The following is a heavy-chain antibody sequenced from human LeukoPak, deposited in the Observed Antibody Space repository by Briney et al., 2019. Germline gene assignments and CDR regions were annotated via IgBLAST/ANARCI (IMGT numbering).Heavy chain of an antibody. CDR1: GFTFSSYD. D-gene: IGHD2-15*01. CDR2: ISGSAGSK. J-gene: IGHJ4*02. Sequence: GESLRLSCAASGFTFSSYDMTWVRQAPGKGLEWVSGISGSAGSKDYADSVKGRFTISRDNSKNTLYLQMSSLRADDTAVYYCAKGSGAYAYLFDYWGRGTLVTVSS. V-gene: IGHV3-23*01. CDR3: AKGSGAYAYLFDY.